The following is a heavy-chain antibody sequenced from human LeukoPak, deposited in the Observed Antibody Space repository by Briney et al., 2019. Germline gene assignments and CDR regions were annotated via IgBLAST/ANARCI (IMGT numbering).Heavy chain of an antibody. V-gene: IGHV1-69*04. CDR1: GGTFSSYA. D-gene: IGHD5-18*01. CDR3: ARDRRGYSYGLGGD. CDR2: IIPILGIA. J-gene: IGHJ4*02. Sequence: ASVKVSCKASGGTFSSYAISWVRQAPGQGLEWMGRIIPILGIANYAQKFQGRVTITADKSTSTAYMELSSLRSEDTAVYYCARDRRGYSYGLGGDWGQGTLVTVSS.